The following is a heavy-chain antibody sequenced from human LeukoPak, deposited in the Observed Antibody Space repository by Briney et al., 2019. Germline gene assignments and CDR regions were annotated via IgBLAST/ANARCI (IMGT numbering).Heavy chain of an antibody. D-gene: IGHD5-24*01. Sequence: SETLSLTFTVSGGSISSSSYYWGWIRQPPGKGLEWIGSIYYSGSTYYNPSLKSRVTISVDTSKNQFSLKLSSVTAADTAVYYCARGQSSFDAFDIWGQGTMVTVSS. CDR1: GGSISSSSYY. CDR3: ARGQSSFDAFDI. CDR2: IYYSGST. J-gene: IGHJ3*02. V-gene: IGHV4-39*07.